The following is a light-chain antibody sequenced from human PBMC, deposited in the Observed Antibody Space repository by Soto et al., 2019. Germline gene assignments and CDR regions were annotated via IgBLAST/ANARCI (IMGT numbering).Light chain of an antibody. CDR2: DVS. Sequence: QSVLTQPASVSGSPGQSITISCTGTSRDVGGYNYVSWYQQHPGKAPKLMIYDVSNRPSGVSNRFSGSKSGNTASLTISGLQAEDEADYYCSSYTSSSTFYVFGTRTKVTVL. V-gene: IGLV2-14*01. CDR3: SSYTSSSTFYV. CDR1: SRDVGGYNY. J-gene: IGLJ1*01.